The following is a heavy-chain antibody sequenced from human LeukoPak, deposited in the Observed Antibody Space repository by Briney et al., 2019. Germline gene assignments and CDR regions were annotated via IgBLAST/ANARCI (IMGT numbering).Heavy chain of an antibody. Sequence: GESLQISCKGSGYSFTSYWIGWVRQVPGKGLEWMGIIYPGDSDTRYSPSFQGQVTHSPDKFLSTAYLPSRSLEGSATALYYCARVGYYGSGSYYGPPFEGDAFDIWGQGTMVTVSS. J-gene: IGHJ3*02. CDR1: GYSFTSYW. D-gene: IGHD3-10*01. CDR2: IYPGDSDT. CDR3: ARVGYYGSGSYYGPPFEGDAFDI. V-gene: IGHV5-51*01.